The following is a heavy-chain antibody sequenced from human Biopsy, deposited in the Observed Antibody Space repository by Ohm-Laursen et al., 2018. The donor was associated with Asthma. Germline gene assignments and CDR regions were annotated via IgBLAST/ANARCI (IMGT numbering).Heavy chain of an antibody. CDR3: VRGSSSWHHGPFHYYYGLDV. D-gene: IGHD6-13*01. CDR1: SGSGGYMRSGNYY. Sequence: SGTLSLTCSLSSGSGGYMRSGNYYWGWIRQPPGKGLEWIGSIYYSGTTHYNPSLETRVTVPADTAKSQFSLKLTSVTAADTAVYYCVRGSSSWHHGPFHYYYGLDVWGQGTTATVSS. V-gene: IGHV4-39*01. CDR2: IYYSGTT. J-gene: IGHJ6*02.